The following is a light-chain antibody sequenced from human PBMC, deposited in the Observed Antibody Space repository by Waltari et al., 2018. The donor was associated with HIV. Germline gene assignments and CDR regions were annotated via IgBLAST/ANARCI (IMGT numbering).Light chain of an antibody. CDR1: TPNIGNNY. V-gene: IGLV1-51*02. CDR3: GTWDSRLRAEV. CDR2: END. J-gene: IGLJ2*01. Sequence: QSVLTQPPSVSAAPGQRVTISCSGSTPNIGNNYVCWYQQCPGTAPKLLIYENDKRPSGIPDRFSGSNSGTSATLDITGLQTGDEADYYCGTWDSRLRAEVFGGGTKLTVL.